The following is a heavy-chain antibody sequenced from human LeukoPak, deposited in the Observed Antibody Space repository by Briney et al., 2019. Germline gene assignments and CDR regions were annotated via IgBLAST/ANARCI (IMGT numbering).Heavy chain of an antibody. J-gene: IGHJ4*02. CDR3: ARAVIAAAGTVVDY. CDR2: ISAYNGNT. CDR1: GYTFTSYG. D-gene: IGHD6-13*01. V-gene: IGHV1-18*01. Sequence: ASVKVSCKASGYTFTSYGISWVRQAPGQGLEWTGWISAYNGNTNYAQKLQGRVTMTTDTSTSTAYMELRSLRSDDTAVYYCARAVIAAAGTVVDYWGQGTLVTVSS.